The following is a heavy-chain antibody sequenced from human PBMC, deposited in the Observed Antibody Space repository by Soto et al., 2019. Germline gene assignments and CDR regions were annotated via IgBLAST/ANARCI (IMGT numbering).Heavy chain of an antibody. V-gene: IGHV1-69*01. CDR3: ARGSGYSGYDEYYFDY. D-gene: IGHD5-12*01. CDR1: GGTFSSYA. Sequence: QVQLVQSGAEVKKPGSSVMVSCKASGGTFSSYAISWVRQAPGQGLEWMGGIIPIFGTANYAQKFQGRVTITADESTSTAYMELSSLRSEDTAVYYCARGSGYSGYDEYYFDYWGQGTLVTVSS. J-gene: IGHJ4*02. CDR2: IIPIFGTA.